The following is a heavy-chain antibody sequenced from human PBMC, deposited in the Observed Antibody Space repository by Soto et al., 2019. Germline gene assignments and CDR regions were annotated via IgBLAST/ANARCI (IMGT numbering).Heavy chain of an antibody. CDR3: AHNYELRFGELYFDY. CDR1: GFSLSTSGVG. CDR2: IYWNDDK. V-gene: IGHV2-5*01. J-gene: IGHJ4*02. D-gene: IGHD3-10*01. Sequence: SGPTLVNPTQTLTLTCTFSGFSLSTSGVGVGWIRQPPGKALEWLALIYWNDDKRYSPSLKSRLTITKDTSKNQVVLTMTNMDPVDTATYYCAHNYELRFGELYFDYRGQGTLVTVSS.